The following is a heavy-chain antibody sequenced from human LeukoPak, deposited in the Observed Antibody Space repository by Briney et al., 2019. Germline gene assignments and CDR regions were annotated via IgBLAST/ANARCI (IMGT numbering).Heavy chain of an antibody. J-gene: IGHJ3*02. CDR2: ISYDGSNK. V-gene: IGHV3-30-3*01. CDR1: GFTFSSYA. D-gene: IGHD2-15*01. Sequence: GGSLRLSCAASGFTFSSYAMHWVHQAPGKGLEWVAVISYDGSNKYYADSVRGRFTISRDNSKNTLYLQMNSLRAEDTAVYYCARGVAPVGAFDIWGQGTMVTVSS. CDR3: ARGVAPVGAFDI.